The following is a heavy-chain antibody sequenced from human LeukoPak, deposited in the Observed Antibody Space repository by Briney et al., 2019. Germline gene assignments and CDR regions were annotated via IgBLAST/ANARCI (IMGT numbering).Heavy chain of an antibody. CDR3: ARDSRGGYYYSDY. CDR2: IFASGSS. D-gene: IGHD5-12*01. Sequence: SETLSLTCTVSGGSISSGSYYWSWIRQPAGKGLEWIGRIFASGSSNYNPSLKSRVTISVDTSKNQFSLKLTSVTAADTAVYYCARDSRGGYYYSDYWGQGTLVTVSS. CDR1: GGSISSGSYY. V-gene: IGHV4-61*02. J-gene: IGHJ4*02.